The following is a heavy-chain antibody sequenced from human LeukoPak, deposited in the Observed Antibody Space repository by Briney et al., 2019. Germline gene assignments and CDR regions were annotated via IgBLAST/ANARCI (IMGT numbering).Heavy chain of an antibody. CDR2: IYYSGST. D-gene: IGHD6-13*01. J-gene: IGHJ5*02. Sequence: SETLSLICTVSGGSISSSSYYWGWIRQPPGKGLEWIGSIYYSGSTYYNPSLKSRVTISVDTSKNQFSLKLSSVTAADTAVYNCARGAYSRMAYNWFDPWGQGTLVTVSS. CDR3: ARGAYSRMAYNWFDP. V-gene: IGHV4-39*01. CDR1: GGSISSSSYY.